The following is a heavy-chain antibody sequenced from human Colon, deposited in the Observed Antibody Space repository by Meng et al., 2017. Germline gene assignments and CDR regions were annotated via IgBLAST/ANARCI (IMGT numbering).Heavy chain of an antibody. CDR3: VLGSGWSFKY. Sequence: GGSLRLSCAASAFTFSDSWMNWVRQAPGKGLEWVANMKQDGSEIYYVDSVQGRFTISRDNAENSLHLQMDSLRGEDTAIYYCVLGSGWSFKYWGQGTLVTVSS. CDR1: AFTFSDSW. CDR2: MKQDGSEI. V-gene: IGHV3-7*01. J-gene: IGHJ4*02. D-gene: IGHD6-19*01.